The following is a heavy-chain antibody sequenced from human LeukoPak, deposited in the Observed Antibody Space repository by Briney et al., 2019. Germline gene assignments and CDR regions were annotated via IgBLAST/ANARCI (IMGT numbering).Heavy chain of an antibody. CDR2: IYPNSGGT. D-gene: IGHD5-18*01. J-gene: IGHJ6*02. CDR3: ARDVDTAMITGGMDV. CDR1: GYTFTGYS. Sequence: GASVKVSCKASGYTFTGYSMLWVRQAPGQGLEWMGWIYPNSGGTNYAQKFLGRVTLTRDTSISTAYMELSRLRSDDTAVYYCARDVDTAMITGGMDVWGQGTTVTVSS. V-gene: IGHV1-2*02.